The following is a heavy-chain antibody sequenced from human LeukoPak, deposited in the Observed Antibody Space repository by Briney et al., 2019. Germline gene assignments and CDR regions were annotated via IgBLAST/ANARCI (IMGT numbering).Heavy chain of an antibody. CDR1: GGSISSYY. D-gene: IGHD1-26*01. Sequence: SETLSLTCTVSGGSISSYYWSWVRQPPGKGLEWIGYIYYSGSTNYNPSLKSRVTISVDTSKNQFSLKLSSVTAADTAVYYCARERYSGWGFDPWGQGTLVTVSS. CDR2: IYYSGST. V-gene: IGHV4-59*01. J-gene: IGHJ5*02. CDR3: ARERYSGWGFDP.